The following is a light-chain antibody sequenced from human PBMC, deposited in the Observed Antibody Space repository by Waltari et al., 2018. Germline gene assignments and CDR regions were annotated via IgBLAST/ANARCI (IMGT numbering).Light chain of an antibody. Sequence: DIVMTQSPLSLPVTPGEAASISCRSNQSLLHSDGNTYLDWYLQRPGQSPQLLIYWGSNRASGVPDRFSGSGSGTEFTLTISSLQSEDFAVYYCQQYNNWPPLTFGGGTKVEIK. V-gene: IGKV2-28*01. CDR2: WGS. CDR1: QSLLHSDGNTY. J-gene: IGKJ4*01. CDR3: QQYNNWPPLT.